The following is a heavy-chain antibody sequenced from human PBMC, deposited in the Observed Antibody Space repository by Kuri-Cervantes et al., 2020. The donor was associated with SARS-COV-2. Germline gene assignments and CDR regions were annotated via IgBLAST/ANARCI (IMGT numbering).Heavy chain of an antibody. CDR1: GFTFSSYA. D-gene: IGHD1-26*01. CDR2: ISGSGGST. V-gene: IGHV3-23*01. Sequence: GESLKLSCAASGFTFSSYAMSWVRQAPGKGLEWVSAISGSGGSTYYADSVKGRFTISRDNAKNSLYLQMNSLRAEDTAVYYCARGWDHYYYYYMDVWGKGTTVTVSS. CDR3: ARGWDHYYYYYMDV. J-gene: IGHJ6*03.